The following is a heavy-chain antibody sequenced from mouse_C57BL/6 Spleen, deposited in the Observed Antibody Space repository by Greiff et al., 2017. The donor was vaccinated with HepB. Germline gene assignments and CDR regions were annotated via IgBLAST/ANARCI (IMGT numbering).Heavy chain of an antibody. CDR3: TTCYYGSSYFDY. V-gene: IGHV14-4*01. CDR2: IDPENGDT. CDR1: GFNIKDVY. D-gene: IGHD1-1*01. J-gene: IGHJ2*01. Sequence: VQLQQSGAELVRPGASVKLSCTASGFNIKDVYMHWVKQRPEQGLEWIGWIDPENGDTEYAAKFQGKATRTADTSSNTAYLQLSSLTSEDTAVYYCTTCYYGSSYFDYWGQGTTLTVSS.